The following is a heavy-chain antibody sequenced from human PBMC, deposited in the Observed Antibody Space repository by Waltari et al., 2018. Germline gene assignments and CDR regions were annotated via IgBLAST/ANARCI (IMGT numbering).Heavy chain of an antibody. CDR3: ARRADFWSGYYFFDY. J-gene: IGHJ4*02. V-gene: IGHV4-34*01. CDR2: INQSGST. Sequence: QVQLQQWGAGLLKPSETLSLTCAVHGGSFSGYYWSWIRQPPGKGLEWIGEINQSGSTNYTPSLNSQVTISVDTSKNQFSLKLSSVTAADTAVYYCARRADFWSGYYFFDYWGQGTLVTVSS. D-gene: IGHD3-3*01. CDR1: GGSFSGYY.